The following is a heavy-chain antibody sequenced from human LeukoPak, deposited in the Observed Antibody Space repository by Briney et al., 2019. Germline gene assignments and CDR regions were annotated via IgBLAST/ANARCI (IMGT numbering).Heavy chain of an antibody. D-gene: IGHD6-13*01. CDR3: AKVCIAAAGTRNWFDP. J-gene: IGHJ5*02. CDR2: ISGSGANT. CDR1: GFTFSTYA. Sequence: GSLRLSCAASGFTFSTYAMSWVRQAPGKGLEWVSTISGSGANTYYADSVKGRFTISRDNSKNTLYLQMNSLRAEDTAVYYCAKVCIAAAGTRNWFDPWGQGTLVTVSS. V-gene: IGHV3-23*01.